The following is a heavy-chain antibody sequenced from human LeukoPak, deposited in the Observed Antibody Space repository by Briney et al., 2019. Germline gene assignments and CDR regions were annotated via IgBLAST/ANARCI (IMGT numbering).Heavy chain of an antibody. CDR2: INPSGGST. V-gene: IGHV1-46*01. CDR1: GYTFTGYY. CDR3: ARDRYSIAGKGRTFDY. J-gene: IGHJ4*02. Sequence: ASVKVSCKASGYTFTGYYMHWVRQAPGQGLEWMGIINPSGGSTSYAQKFQGRVTMTRDMSTSTVYMELSSLRSEDTAVYYCARDRYSIAGKGRTFDYWGQGTLVTVSS. D-gene: IGHD6-6*01.